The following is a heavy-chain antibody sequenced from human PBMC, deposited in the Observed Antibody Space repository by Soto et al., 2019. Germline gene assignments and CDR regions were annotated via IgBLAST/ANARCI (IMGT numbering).Heavy chain of an antibody. V-gene: IGHV3-21*01. J-gene: IGHJ6*02. CDR2: ISSSSRYI. CDR1: GFTFSSIT. Sequence: EVQLVESGGGLVKPGGSLRLSCAASGFTFSSITMNWVRQAPGKGLEWVSSISSSSRYIYYADSVKGRLTISRDNAKNSLYLQMNSLRVEDTAVYYCARDIADPYYYGMDVWGQGTTVTVSS. D-gene: IGHD2-15*01. CDR3: ARDIADPYYYGMDV.